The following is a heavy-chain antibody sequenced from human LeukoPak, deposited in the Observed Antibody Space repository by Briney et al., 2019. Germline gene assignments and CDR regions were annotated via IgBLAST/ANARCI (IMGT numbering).Heavy chain of an antibody. V-gene: IGHV3-33*01. CDR2: IWYDGSIK. CDR1: GFTFSSYG. Sequence: GGSLRLSCAASGFTFSSYGMHWVRQAPGKGLEWVAVIWYDGSIKYYADSVKGRFTISRDNPKNTLYLQMNSLRAEDTAVYYCARVGSGSYFLDGFDIWGQGTMVTVSS. J-gene: IGHJ3*02. CDR3: ARVGSGSYFLDGFDI. D-gene: IGHD1-26*01.